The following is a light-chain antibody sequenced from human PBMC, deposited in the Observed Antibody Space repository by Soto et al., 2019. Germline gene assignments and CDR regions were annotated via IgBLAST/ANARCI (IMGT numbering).Light chain of an antibody. Sequence: EIVLTQSPGTLSLSPGERATLSCRASQSVSSSYLVWHQQKPGQAPRLLIYAASRRATGIPDRFSGSGAGTDFTLTISRLEPGDFGVYYCQQYGSSQWTFGQGTKVEIK. J-gene: IGKJ1*01. CDR1: QSVSSSY. CDR2: AAS. CDR3: QQYGSSQWT. V-gene: IGKV3-20*01.